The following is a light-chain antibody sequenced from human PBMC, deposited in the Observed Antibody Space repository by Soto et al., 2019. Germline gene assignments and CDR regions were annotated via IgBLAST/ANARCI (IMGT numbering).Light chain of an antibody. V-gene: IGKV3-15*01. CDR2: GAS. CDR3: QQYVSLPVT. Sequence: EIVMTQSPATLSVSPGERATLSCRASQSIRNNLAWYQQRPGQRPTLLIYGASTRAPGVPANFRGSGSGTDFTLTISRLEPEDFALYYCQQYVSLPVTFGQGTKVDIK. J-gene: IGKJ2*01. CDR1: QSIRNN.